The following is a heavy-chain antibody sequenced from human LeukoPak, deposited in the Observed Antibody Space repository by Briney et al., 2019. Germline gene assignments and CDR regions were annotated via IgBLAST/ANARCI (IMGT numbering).Heavy chain of an antibody. V-gene: IGHV4-34*01. CDR2: INHSGST. D-gene: IGHD3-3*01. Sequence: SETLSLTCAVYGGSFSGYYWSWIRQPPGKGLGWIGEINHSGSTNYNPSLKSRVTISVDTSKNQFSLKLSSVTAADTAVYYCARGPRSTIFGVVSTYYYYYGMDVWGQGTTVTVSS. CDR1: GGSFSGYY. CDR3: ARGPRSTIFGVVSTYYYYYGMDV. J-gene: IGHJ6*02.